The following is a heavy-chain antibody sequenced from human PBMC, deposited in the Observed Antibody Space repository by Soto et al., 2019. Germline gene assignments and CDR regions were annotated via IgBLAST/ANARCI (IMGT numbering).Heavy chain of an antibody. CDR3: ARGYSTFDI. Sequence: PSETLSLTCTVSGGSISSYYWSWIRQPPGKGLEWIGYIYYSGSTNYNPSLKSRVTISVDTSKNQFSLKLSSVTAADTAVYYCARGYSTFDIWGKGTMVTVSS. D-gene: IGHD1-26*01. J-gene: IGHJ3*02. CDR2: IYYSGST. CDR1: GGSISSYY. V-gene: IGHV4-59*01.